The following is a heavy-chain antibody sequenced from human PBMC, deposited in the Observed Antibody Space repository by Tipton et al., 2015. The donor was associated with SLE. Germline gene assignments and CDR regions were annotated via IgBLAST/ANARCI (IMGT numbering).Heavy chain of an antibody. CDR3: ARARSLITGTTGGTFDY. CDR1: GDSVSSDKW. CDR2: FSNTGST. Sequence: TLSLTCAVSGDSVSSDKWWSWVRQSPGKGLEWIGCFSNTGSTNFNPSLKSRVTISVDKSKNQFSLKLTSVTAADTAVYYCARARSLITGTTGGTFDYWGQGTLVTVSS. D-gene: IGHD1-20*01. J-gene: IGHJ4*02. V-gene: IGHV4-4*02.